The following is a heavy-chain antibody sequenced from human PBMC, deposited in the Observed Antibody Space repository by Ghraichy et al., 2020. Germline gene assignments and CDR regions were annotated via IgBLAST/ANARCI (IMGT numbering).Heavy chain of an antibody. J-gene: IGHJ6*02. Sequence: GGSLRLSCAASGFSIGSYAMTWVRQAPGKGLEWVSGVSGGGHNIDYTDSVRGRFTISKDNPRNTLFLYMVNLTTEDTAEYYCARRLGFDWGALVVWGQGTTGTVSS. D-gene: IGHD3-16*01. CDR1: GFSIGSYA. V-gene: IGHV3-23*01. CDR2: VSGGGHNI. CDR3: ARRLGFDWGALVV.